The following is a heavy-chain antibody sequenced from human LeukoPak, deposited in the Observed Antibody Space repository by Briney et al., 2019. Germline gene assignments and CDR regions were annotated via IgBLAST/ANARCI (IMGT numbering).Heavy chain of an antibody. CDR2: IYYSGST. V-gene: IGHV4-59*01. CDR3: ARGRGEGDY. Sequence: SETLSLTCTVSGGSISSYYWSWIRQPPGKGLEWIGYIYYSGSTNYNPSLKSRVTISVDTSKNQFSLKLSSVTAADTAVYYCARGRGEGDYWGQGTLVTVSS. J-gene: IGHJ4*02. D-gene: IGHD3-10*01. CDR1: GGSISSYY.